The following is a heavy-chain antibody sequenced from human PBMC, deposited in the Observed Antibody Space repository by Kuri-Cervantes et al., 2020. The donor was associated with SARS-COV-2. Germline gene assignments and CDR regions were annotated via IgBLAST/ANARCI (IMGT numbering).Heavy chain of an antibody. J-gene: IGHJ5*02. CDR2: INPNSGGT. V-gene: IGHV1-2*02. CDR3: AREARAPSSRDWFDP. D-gene: IGHD2-15*01. CDR1: GYTFTGYY. Sequence: ASVKVSCKASGYTFTGYYMHWVRQAPGQGLEWMGWINPNSGGTNYAQKFQGRVTITRDTSISTAYMELSRLRSDDTAVYYCAREARAPSSRDWFDPWGQGTLVTVSS.